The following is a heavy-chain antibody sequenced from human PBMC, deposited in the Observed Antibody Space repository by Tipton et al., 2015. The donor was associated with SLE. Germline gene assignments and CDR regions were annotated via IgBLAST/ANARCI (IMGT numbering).Heavy chain of an antibody. CDR1: GGSFSVYY. CDR3: ARHYYGGTYYFDD. Sequence: LRLSCAAYGGSFSVYYWSWIRQPPGKGLEWIGEINHSGSTNYNPSLKSRVAISIDTSKNQFSLKRSSVTAADTAVYYCARHYYGGTYYFDDWGQGTLVTVSS. J-gene: IGHJ4*02. D-gene: IGHD4-23*01. V-gene: IGHV4-34*01. CDR2: INHSGST.